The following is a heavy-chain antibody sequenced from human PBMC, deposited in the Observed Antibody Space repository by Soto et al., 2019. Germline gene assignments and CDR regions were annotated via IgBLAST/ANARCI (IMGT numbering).Heavy chain of an antibody. V-gene: IGHV4-39*01. D-gene: IGHD2-21*01. J-gene: IGHJ5*02. CDR3: ARQPTTGDTDLWFDP. Sequence: SETLSLTCNVSGGSISTSRSYWAWIRQPPGKGLEWLANIFYSGSTYYNPSLASRVTVSVDTSKNEFPLKLRSVTAADTAVYYCARQPTTGDTDLWFDPWGQGTLVTV. CDR2: IFYSGST. CDR1: GGSISTSRSY.